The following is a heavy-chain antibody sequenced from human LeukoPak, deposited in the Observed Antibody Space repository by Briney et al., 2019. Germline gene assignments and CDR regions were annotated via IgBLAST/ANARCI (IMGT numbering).Heavy chain of an antibody. CDR1: GGSISSYY. D-gene: IGHD1-26*01. CDR2: IYYSGST. Sequence: SETLSLTCTVSGGSISSYYWSWIRQPPGKGLEWIGYIYYSGSTNYNPSLKSRVTISVDTSKNQFSLKLSSVTAADTAVYYCVRDVGDYWGQGTLVTVSS. V-gene: IGHV4-59*01. J-gene: IGHJ4*02. CDR3: VRDVGDY.